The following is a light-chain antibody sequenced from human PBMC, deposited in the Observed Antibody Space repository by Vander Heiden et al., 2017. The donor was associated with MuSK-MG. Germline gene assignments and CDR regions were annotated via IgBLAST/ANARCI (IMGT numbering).Light chain of an antibody. J-gene: IGKJ1*01. CDR3: QKYNSAPWT. Sequence: DIEMTQSPSSLPATLGDTVTITCRASQGISNYLAWYQQRPGKCPKLLIHGASTLASGVPSRFSGSGSGTDFTLTIIGLQPEDIATYYCQKYNSAPWTFGQGTKVEIK. CDR1: QGISNY. V-gene: IGKV1-27*01. CDR2: GAS.